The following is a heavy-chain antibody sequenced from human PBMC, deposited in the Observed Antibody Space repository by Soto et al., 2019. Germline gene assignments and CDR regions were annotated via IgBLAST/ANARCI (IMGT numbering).Heavy chain of an antibody. CDR1: GFTFSSYW. CDR3: ARGDYYDSSGPFSDAFDI. V-gene: IGHV3-7*04. Sequence: GGSLRLCCAASGFTFSSYWMSWVRQAPGKGLEWVANIKPDGSQKWYLDSVKGRFTISRDNAKKSLYLQMNSLRVEDTAVYYCARGDYYDSSGPFSDAFDIWGQGTMVTVSS. D-gene: IGHD3-22*01. J-gene: IGHJ3*02. CDR2: IKPDGSQK.